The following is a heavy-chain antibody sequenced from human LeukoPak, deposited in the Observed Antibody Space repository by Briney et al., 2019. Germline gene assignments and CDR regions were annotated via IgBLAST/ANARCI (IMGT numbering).Heavy chain of an antibody. J-gene: IGHJ4*02. Sequence: GGSLRLSCAASGFPFDDYAMHWVRQAPGKGLEWVSGISWNSGSIGFADSVKGRFTISRDNAKNSLYLQMNSLRAEDTAVYYCARDYVDYWGQGTLVTVSS. V-gene: IGHV3-9*01. CDR3: ARDYVDY. CDR2: ISWNSGSI. CDR1: GFPFDDYA.